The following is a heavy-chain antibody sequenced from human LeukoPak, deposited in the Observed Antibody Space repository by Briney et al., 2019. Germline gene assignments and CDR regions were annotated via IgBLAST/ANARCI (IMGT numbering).Heavy chain of an antibody. CDR2: ISESGVTT. V-gene: IGHV3-23*01. Sequence: PGGSLRLSCAASGFTFSNYAMSWVRQAPGKGLEWVSAISESGVTTNYADSVKGRFTISRDNSKNTLYLQMNSLRAEDTAVYYCAKGNSGSYYLFDYWGQGTLVTVSS. J-gene: IGHJ4*02. CDR3: AKGNSGSYYLFDY. CDR1: GFTFSNYA. D-gene: IGHD1-26*01.